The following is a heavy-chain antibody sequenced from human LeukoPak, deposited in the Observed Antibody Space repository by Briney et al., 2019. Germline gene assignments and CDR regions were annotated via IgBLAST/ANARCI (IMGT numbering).Heavy chain of an antibody. V-gene: IGHV3-23*01. Sequence: GGSLRLSCAASGFTFSSYAMNWVRQAPGKGLEWVSAISGSGGNTYYADSVKGWFTISRDNSKNTLYLQMNSLRAEDTAIYYCAKETYSSSSGMGSDFDYWGQGTLVTVSS. CDR2: ISGSGGNT. D-gene: IGHD6-6*01. CDR1: GFTFSSYA. CDR3: AKETYSSSSGMGSDFDY. J-gene: IGHJ4*02.